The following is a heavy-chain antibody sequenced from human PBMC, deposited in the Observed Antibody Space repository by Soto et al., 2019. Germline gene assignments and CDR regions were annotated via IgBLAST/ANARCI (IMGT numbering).Heavy chain of an antibody. Sequence: ASVKVSCKASGYTFTSYGISWVRQAPGQELEWMGWISAYNGNTNYAQKLQGRVTMTTDTSTSTAYMELRSLRSDDTAVYYCARDGVLLWFGEVLSNPLTDYYYGMDVWGQGTTVTVSS. V-gene: IGHV1-18*01. CDR2: ISAYNGNT. CDR1: GYTFTSYG. J-gene: IGHJ6*02. D-gene: IGHD3-10*01. CDR3: ARDGVLLWFGEVLSNPLTDYYYGMDV.